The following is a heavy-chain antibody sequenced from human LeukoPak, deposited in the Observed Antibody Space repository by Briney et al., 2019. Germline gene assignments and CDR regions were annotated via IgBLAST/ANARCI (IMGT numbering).Heavy chain of an antibody. D-gene: IGHD6-19*01. V-gene: IGHV3-23*01. Sequence: GGALRLSCAASGFTFSSYAMSWVRQAPGKGLEWISAISGSGGSTYYADSVKGRFTISRDNSKNTLYLQMNSLRAEDTAVYYCAKIPYSSGWVQNWFDPWGQGTLVTVSS. CDR2: ISGSGGST. J-gene: IGHJ5*02. CDR1: GFTFSSYA. CDR3: AKIPYSSGWVQNWFDP.